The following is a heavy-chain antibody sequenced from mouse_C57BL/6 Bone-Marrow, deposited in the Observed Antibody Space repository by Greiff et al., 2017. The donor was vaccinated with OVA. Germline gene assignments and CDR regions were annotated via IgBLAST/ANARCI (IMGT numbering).Heavy chain of an antibody. CDR3: ARRYSLYWYFDV. CDR2: IWPGGGT. Sequence: QVQLQESGPGLVAPSPSLSITCTVSGFSLTSYAISWVRQPPGKGLEWLGVIWPGGGTNYNSALKSRLSISKDNSKSQVFLKMNSLQTDDTARYDCARRYSLYWYFDVWGTGTTVTVSS. J-gene: IGHJ1*03. CDR1: GFSLTSYA. V-gene: IGHV2-9-1*01. D-gene: IGHD6-1*01.